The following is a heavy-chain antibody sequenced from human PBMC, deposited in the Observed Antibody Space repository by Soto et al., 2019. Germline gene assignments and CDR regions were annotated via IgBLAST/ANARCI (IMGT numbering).Heavy chain of an antibody. J-gene: IGHJ4*02. CDR2: ISYDGSNK. CDR1: GFTFSSYG. Sequence: GGSLRLSCAASGFTFSSYGMHWVRQAPGKGLGWVAVISYDGSNKYYADSVKGRFTISRDNSKHTLYLQMNSQRAEDTGVYYCAKDNQYYDFWSGANYDFDYWGQGTLVTVSS. V-gene: IGHV3-30*18. D-gene: IGHD3-3*01. CDR3: AKDNQYYDFWSGANYDFDY.